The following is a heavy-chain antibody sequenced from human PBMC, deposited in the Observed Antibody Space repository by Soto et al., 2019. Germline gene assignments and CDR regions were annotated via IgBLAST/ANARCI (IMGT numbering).Heavy chain of an antibody. D-gene: IGHD2-15*01. Sequence: GASVKVPCKASGYTFTNYDINWVRQAPGQGLEWMGWMDPKSGNTDYAQKFQGRVTITRNTSISTAYLEVSSLSSEDTAVYFCARGRGWRDYWGQGTLVTVS. CDR3: ARGRGWRDY. CDR1: GYTFTNYD. V-gene: IGHV1-8*01. CDR2: MDPKSGNT. J-gene: IGHJ4*02.